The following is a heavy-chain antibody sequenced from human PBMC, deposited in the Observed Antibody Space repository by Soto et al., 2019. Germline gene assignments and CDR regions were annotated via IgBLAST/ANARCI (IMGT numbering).Heavy chain of an antibody. CDR3: ARGAMSTFDY. D-gene: IGHD2-2*01. CDR2: TYYRSKWSY. V-gene: IGHV6-1*01. Sequence: SQTLSLTCAISGDSVSGDNIAWNWIRQSPSRGLEWLGRTYYRSKWSYDYAESVRSRITIKPDTSTNQFSLQLGSLTPEDSAIYDCARGAMSTFDYWGEVMLVTLSS. J-gene: IGHJ4*02. CDR1: GDSVSGDNIA.